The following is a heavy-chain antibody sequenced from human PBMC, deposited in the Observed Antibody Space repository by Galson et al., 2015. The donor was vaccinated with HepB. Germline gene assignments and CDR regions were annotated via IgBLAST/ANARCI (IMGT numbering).Heavy chain of an antibody. D-gene: IGHD1-26*01. V-gene: IGHV1-18*04. CDR3: SRRIVGAPDYFDY. J-gene: IGHJ4*02. Sequence: SVKVSCKASGYTFSSYEISWMRRAPGQGLEWMGWISVYNGKTNYAQKLQDRVTMTTDTSTNTAYMELRSLRTDDTAIYYCSRRIVGAPDYFDYWGQGTLVTVSS. CDR1: GYTFSSYE. CDR2: ISVYNGKT.